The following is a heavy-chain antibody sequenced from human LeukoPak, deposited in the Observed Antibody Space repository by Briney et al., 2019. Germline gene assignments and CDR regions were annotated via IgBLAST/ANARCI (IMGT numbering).Heavy chain of an antibody. D-gene: IGHD3-3*01. CDR3: AKWMVRRDFWSGAFDI. Sequence: GGSLRLSCAASGFTFNSYAMTWVRQAPGKGLEWVSAISGSGYNSYYADSVKGRFTISRDNSKNTLFLQMNSLRGEDTAIYYCAKWMVRRDFWSGAFDIWGQGAMVTV. J-gene: IGHJ3*02. CDR2: ISGSGYNS. V-gene: IGHV3-23*01. CDR1: GFTFNSYA.